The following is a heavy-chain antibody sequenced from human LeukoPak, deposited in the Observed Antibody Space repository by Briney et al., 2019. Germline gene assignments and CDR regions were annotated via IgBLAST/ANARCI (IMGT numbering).Heavy chain of an antibody. CDR2: IIPIFGTA. J-gene: IGHJ4*02. CDR3: ARDDKYYFDY. CDR1: GGTFSSYA. Sequence: SVKVSCKASGGTFSSYAISWVRQAPGQGLEWMGRIIPIFGTANYAQKFQGRVTITTDESTSTAYMELSSLRSENTAVYYCARDDKYYFDYWGQGTLVTASS. V-gene: IGHV1-69*05. D-gene: IGHD3-9*01.